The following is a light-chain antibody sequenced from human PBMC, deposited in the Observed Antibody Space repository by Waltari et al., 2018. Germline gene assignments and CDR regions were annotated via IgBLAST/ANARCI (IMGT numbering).Light chain of an antibody. CDR1: QSVSSY. V-gene: IGKV3-11*01. J-gene: IGKJ2*01. Sequence: EIVLTQSPGTLSLSPGERATLSCRASQSVSSYLAWYQQKPGQAPRRLIYDTSNRATGIPARFSGSWSGTDFTLTISSLQAADVAVYYCQQCYSTPYTFGQGTKLEIK. CDR2: DTS. CDR3: QQCYSTPYT.